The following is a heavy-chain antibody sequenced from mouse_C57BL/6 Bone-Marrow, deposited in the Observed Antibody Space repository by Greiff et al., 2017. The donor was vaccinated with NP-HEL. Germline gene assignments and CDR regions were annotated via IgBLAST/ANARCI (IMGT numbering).Heavy chain of an antibody. CDR3: ARRKVRYAMDY. CDR1: GFTFSDYG. CDR2: ISSGSSTI. V-gene: IGHV5-17*01. D-gene: IGHD1-1*01. Sequence: EVKLMESGGGLVKPGGSLKLSCAASGFTFSDYGMHWVRQAPEKGLEWVAYISSGSSTIYYADTVKGRFTISRDNAKHTLFPQMTSLRSEDTAMYYCARRKVRYAMDYWGQGTSVTVSS. J-gene: IGHJ4*01.